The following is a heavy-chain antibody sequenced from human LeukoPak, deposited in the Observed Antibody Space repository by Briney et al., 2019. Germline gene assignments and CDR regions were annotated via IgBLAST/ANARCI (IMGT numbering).Heavy chain of an antibody. CDR3: ARTLIEYSVSSCYFDY. CDR2: ISYDGSNK. Sequence: GGSLRLSWAASGFTYTKHAMHWVRQAPGKGLEWVAVISYDGSNKKYADSVKGRFTISRDNSKNTLYLQMNSLRAEDTAVYYCARTLIEYSVSSCYFDYWGQGTLVTVSS. V-gene: IGHV3-30*04. CDR1: GFTYTKHA. J-gene: IGHJ4*02. D-gene: IGHD6-6*01.